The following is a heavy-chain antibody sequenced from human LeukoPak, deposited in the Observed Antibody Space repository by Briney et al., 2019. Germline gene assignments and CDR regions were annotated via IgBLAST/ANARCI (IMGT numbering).Heavy chain of an antibody. D-gene: IGHD4-23*01. CDR2: IIPISGTA. Sequence: SVKVSCKASGGTFSSYAISWVRQAPGQGLEWMGGIIPISGTANYAQKFQGRVTITTDESTSTAYMELSSLRSEDTAVYYCARGGGKGPYYYYYYYMDVWGKGTTVTVSS. CDR3: ARGGGKGPYYYYYYYMDV. J-gene: IGHJ6*03. CDR1: GGTFSSYA. V-gene: IGHV1-69*05.